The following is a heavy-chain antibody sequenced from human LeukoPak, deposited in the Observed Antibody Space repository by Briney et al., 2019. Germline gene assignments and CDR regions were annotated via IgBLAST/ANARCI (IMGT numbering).Heavy chain of an antibody. CDR2: IYHSGTS. J-gene: IGHJ4*02. D-gene: IGHD4-17*01. CDR1: GGSISNGDYS. Sequence: SQTLSLTCAVSGGSISNGDYSWSWIRQPPGKGLEWIGYIYHSGTSYYNPSLKSRVTISVDTSKNQFSLKLSSVTAADTAVYYCARGNLTTVTTRPPRYFDYWGQGTLVTVSS. V-gene: IGHV4-30-2*01. CDR3: ARGNLTTVTTRPPRYFDY.